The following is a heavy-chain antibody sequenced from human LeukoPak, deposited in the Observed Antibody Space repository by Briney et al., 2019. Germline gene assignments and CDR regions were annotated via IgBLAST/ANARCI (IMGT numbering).Heavy chain of an antibody. V-gene: IGHV3-20*04. CDR3: AGQTESYGDPGDDAFDI. J-gene: IGHJ3*02. D-gene: IGHD4-17*01. Sequence: PGGSLRLSCAASGFTFDDFGMSWVRQAPGKGLEWVSDINWNGGSTGYADSVKGRFTISRDNAKKSLYLQMNSLRAEDTALYYCAGQTESYGDPGDDAFDIWGQGTMVTVSS. CDR2: INWNGGST. CDR1: GFTFDDFG.